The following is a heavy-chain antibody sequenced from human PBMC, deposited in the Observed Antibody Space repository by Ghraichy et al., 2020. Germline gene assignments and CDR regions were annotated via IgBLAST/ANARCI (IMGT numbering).Heavy chain of an antibody. D-gene: IGHD1-1*01. J-gene: IGHJ6*02. V-gene: IGHV3-48*01. CDR2: IGANTGTT. Sequence: LSLTCAASGFSFSSFSMNWVRQAPGKGLEWISYIGANTGTTYYADSVKGRFTISRDKAKNSLSLQMNSLRVDDTAVYYCARDPHNLFNYYGLDVWGQGTPVTVSS. CDR1: GFSFSSFS. CDR3: ARDPHNLFNYYGLDV.